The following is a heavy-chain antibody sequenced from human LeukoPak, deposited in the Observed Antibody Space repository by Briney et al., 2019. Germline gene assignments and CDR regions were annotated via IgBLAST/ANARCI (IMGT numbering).Heavy chain of an antibody. CDR2: ISSRSSNK. Sequence: GGSLRLSCAASGFTFSNYGMSWVRQAPGKGLEWVSYISSRSSNKYYADSVKGRFTISRDNAKNSLYLQMNSLRAEDTAVYYCARDWGNWDFDYWGQGTLVIVSS. CDR3: ARDWGNWDFDY. D-gene: IGHD1-1*01. J-gene: IGHJ4*02. CDR1: GFTFSNYG. V-gene: IGHV3-48*04.